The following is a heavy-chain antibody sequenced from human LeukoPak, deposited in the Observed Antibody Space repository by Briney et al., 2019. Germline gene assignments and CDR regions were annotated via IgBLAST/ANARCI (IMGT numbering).Heavy chain of an antibody. Sequence: SETLSLTCTVSGGSISSYYWSWIRQPAGKGLEWIGRIYTSGSTNYNPSLKSRVTMSVDTSKNQFSLKLSSVTAADTAVYYCARADKFTAYYYYYMDVWGKGTTVTVSS. CDR2: IYTSGST. CDR3: ARADKFTAYYYYYMDV. J-gene: IGHJ6*03. CDR1: GGSISSYY. D-gene: IGHD5-18*01. V-gene: IGHV4-4*07.